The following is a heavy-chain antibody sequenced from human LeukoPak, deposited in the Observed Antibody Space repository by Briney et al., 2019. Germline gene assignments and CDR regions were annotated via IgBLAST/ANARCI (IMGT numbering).Heavy chain of an antibody. V-gene: IGHV3-48*02. CDR3: ARGSLNYYASGSYYMVF. CDR1: GFSLSGYS. D-gene: IGHD3-10*01. Sequence: GGSLRLSCAASGFSLSGYSMNWVRQTPGKGLEWISHISSSMSITYYADSVKGRFTISRDNAKNSLYLQMNGLTDEDTAVYYCARGSLNYYASGSYYMVFWGQGTLVTVSS. J-gene: IGHJ4*02. CDR2: ISSSMSIT.